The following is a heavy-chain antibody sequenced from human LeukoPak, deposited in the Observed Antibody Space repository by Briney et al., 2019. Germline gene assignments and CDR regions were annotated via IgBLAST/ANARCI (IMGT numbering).Heavy chain of an antibody. Sequence: GGSLRLSCAASGFTFSRYWIHWVRQAPGKGLEWVSRINPDGSTTTYADSVKGRFTISRDNAKNTVYRQMNSLRAEDTAVYYCARVLSGSWDWFDPWGQGTLVTVSS. CDR1: GFTFSRYW. D-gene: IGHD3-22*01. J-gene: IGHJ5*02. CDR2: INPDGSTT. CDR3: ARVLSGSWDWFDP. V-gene: IGHV3-74*01.